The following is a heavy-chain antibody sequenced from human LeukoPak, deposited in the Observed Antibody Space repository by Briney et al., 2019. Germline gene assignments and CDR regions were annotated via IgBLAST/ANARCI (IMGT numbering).Heavy chain of an antibody. J-gene: IGHJ6*03. CDR1: GFTFSSYA. CDR3: ARARRSSWLGEQAEYYYYMDV. D-gene: IGHD3-10*01. CDR2: ISSNGGST. V-gene: IGHV3-64*01. Sequence: GGSLRLSCAASGFTFSSYAMHWVRQAPGKGLEYVSAISSNGGSTYYANSVEGRFTISRDNSKNTLYLQMGSLRAEDMAVYYCARARRSSWLGEQAEYYYYMDVWGKGTTVTVSS.